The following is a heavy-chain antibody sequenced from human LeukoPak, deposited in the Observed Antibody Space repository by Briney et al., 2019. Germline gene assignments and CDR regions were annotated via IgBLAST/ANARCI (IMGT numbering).Heavy chain of an antibody. CDR3: ARRDGSGWTFDY. V-gene: IGHV5-51*01. Sequence: GESLQISCQGSGSRFTSYWIGWVRQMPGKGLEWMGIIYPGDSDTRYSPSFQGRVTISADKSIRTAYLQWSSLKASDTAMYYCARRDGSGWTFDYWGQGTLVTVSS. J-gene: IGHJ4*02. D-gene: IGHD6-19*01. CDR2: IYPGDSDT. CDR1: GSRFTSYW.